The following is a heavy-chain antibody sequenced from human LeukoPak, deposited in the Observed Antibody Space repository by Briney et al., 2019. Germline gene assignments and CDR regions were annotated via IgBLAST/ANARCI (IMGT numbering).Heavy chain of an antibody. V-gene: IGHV4-59*01. Sequence: SETLSLTCTVSGGSISSYYWSWIRQPPGKGLEWVGYIYYTGTTNYNPSLKGRVTISVDTSKNQFSLKLSSVTAADTAVYYCARGPVGGTTYNDGDAFDIWGQGTMVTVSS. J-gene: IGHJ3*02. CDR2: IYYTGTT. CDR3: ARGPVGGTTYNDGDAFDI. D-gene: IGHD1-7*01. CDR1: GGSISSYY.